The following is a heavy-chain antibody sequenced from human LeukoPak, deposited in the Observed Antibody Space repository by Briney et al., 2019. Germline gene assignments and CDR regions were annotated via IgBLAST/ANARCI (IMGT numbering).Heavy chain of an antibody. J-gene: IGHJ5*02. D-gene: IGHD2-2*01. CDR1: GGSISSYY. CDR2: IYYSGST. Sequence: SETLSLTCTVSGGSISSYYWSWIRQPPVKGLEWIGYIYYSGSTNYNPSLKSRVTISVDTSKNQFSLKLSSVTAADTAVYYCARHYTVVVPAADNWFDPWGQGTLVTVSS. V-gene: IGHV4-59*08. CDR3: ARHYTVVVPAADNWFDP.